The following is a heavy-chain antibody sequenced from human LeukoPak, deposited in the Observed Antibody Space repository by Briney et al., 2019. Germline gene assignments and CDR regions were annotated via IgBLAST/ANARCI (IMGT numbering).Heavy chain of an antibody. V-gene: IGHV3-13*01. CDR2: IDTAGGT. J-gene: IGHJ6*03. CDR1: GFDFSNFD. D-gene: IGHD3-3*01. Sequence: GGSLRLSCTASGFDFSNFDFHWVRQHRGKGLEWVSHIDTAGGTYYPGSVKGRFTISRANAKKSLYLQMHNLRVGDTALYFCARGSPWSYYYMDVWGVGTAVSVS. CDR3: ARGSPWSYYYMDV.